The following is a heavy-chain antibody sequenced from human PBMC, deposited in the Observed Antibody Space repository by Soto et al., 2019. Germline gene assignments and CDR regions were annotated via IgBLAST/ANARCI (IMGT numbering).Heavy chain of an antibody. Sequence: GGSLRLSCAASGFTFNIYGMHWVRQAPDKGLEWAALISYDGSNQYYADSVKGRFTISRDNSKNTLFLQMNSLRADDTAVYYCAKDQASGQGSFDSWGQGTLVTVSS. CDR1: GFTFNIYG. J-gene: IGHJ4*02. CDR2: ISYDGSNQ. CDR3: AKDQASGQGSFDS. V-gene: IGHV3-30*18.